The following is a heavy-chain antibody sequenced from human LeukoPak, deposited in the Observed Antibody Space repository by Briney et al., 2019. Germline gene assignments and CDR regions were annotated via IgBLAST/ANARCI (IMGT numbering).Heavy chain of an antibody. D-gene: IGHD2-2*03. Sequence: GGSLRLSCAASGFTFSSYGMHWVRQAPGKGLEWVAVIWYDGSNKYYADSVKGRFTIPRDNSKNTLYLQMNSLRAEDTAVYYCARVQAVDIYYYYGMDVWGQGTTVTVSS. CDR3: ARVQAVDIYYYYGMDV. V-gene: IGHV3-33*01. CDR1: GFTFSSYG. CDR2: IWYDGSNK. J-gene: IGHJ6*02.